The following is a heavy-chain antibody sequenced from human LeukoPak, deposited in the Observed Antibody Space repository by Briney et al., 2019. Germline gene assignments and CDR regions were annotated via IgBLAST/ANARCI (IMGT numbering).Heavy chain of an antibody. CDR2: INHSGST. J-gene: IGHJ6*03. Sequence: SETLSLTCAVYGGSFSGYYWSWIRQPPGKGLEWIGEINHSGSTNYNLSLKSRVTISVDTSKNQFSLKLSSVTAADTAVYYCAGGGGIYYMDVWGKGTTVTVSS. V-gene: IGHV4-34*01. CDR1: GGSFSGYY. CDR3: AGGGGIYYMDV. D-gene: IGHD2-15*01.